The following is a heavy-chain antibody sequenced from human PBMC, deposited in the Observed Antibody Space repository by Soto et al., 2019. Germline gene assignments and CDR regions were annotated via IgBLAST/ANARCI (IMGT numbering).Heavy chain of an antibody. V-gene: IGHV3-23*01. CDR2: ISGSGGST. CDR3: AKERDSSGWYGDNAFDI. J-gene: IGHJ3*02. CDR1: GFTFSSYA. Sequence: EVQLLESGGGLVQPGGSLRLSCAASGFTFSSYAMSWVRQAPGKGLEWVSAISGSGGSTYYADSVKGRFTISRDNSKNTLYLQMTSLRAEDTAVYYCAKERDSSGWYGDNAFDIWGQGTMVTVSS. D-gene: IGHD6-19*01.